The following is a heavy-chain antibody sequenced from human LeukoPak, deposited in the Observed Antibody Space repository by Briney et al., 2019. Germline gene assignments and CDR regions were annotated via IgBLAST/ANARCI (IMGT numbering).Heavy chain of an antibody. CDR2: IYYSGST. Sequence: PSETLSLTCTVSGGSISSYYWSWIRQPPGKGLEWIGYIYYSGSTNYNPSLKSRVTISVDTSKNQFSLKLSSVTAADTAVYYCARVYEGYDSSGYYYVPDYWGQGTLVTVSS. D-gene: IGHD3-22*01. V-gene: IGHV4-59*08. CDR3: ARVYEGYDSSGYYYVPDY. CDR1: GGSISSYY. J-gene: IGHJ4*02.